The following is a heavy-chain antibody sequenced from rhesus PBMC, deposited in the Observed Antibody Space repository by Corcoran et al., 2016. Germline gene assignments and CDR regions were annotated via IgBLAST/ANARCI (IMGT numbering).Heavy chain of an antibody. D-gene: IGHD2-21*01. J-gene: IGHJ4*01. Sequence: QLQLQESGPGLVKPSETLSVTCAVSRGSISISYWRWIRPSPWKGTRWIWYIYGSGSSTNYNPSLKSRVTLSVDTSKNQLSLKLSSVTTADTAVYYCARDREYCTGIGCYRYFDYWGQGVLVTVSS. CDR3: ARDREYCTGIGCYRYFDY. CDR1: RGSISISY. CDR2: IYGSGSST. V-gene: IGHV4-169*02.